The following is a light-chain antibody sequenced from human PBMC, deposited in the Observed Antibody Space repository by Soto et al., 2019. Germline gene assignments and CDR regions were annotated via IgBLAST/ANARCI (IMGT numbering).Light chain of an antibody. V-gene: IGKV3-15*01. Sequence: EIVMTQSPATLSVSPGDRATLSCRASQSVSSNLAWYQQKPGQAPRLLIYGASTRATGIPARFSGSGFVTEFTLTISSLQSEDFAVYYCQEYKNWPWTFGQGTKVEIK. J-gene: IGKJ1*01. CDR2: GAS. CDR3: QEYKNWPWT. CDR1: QSVSSN.